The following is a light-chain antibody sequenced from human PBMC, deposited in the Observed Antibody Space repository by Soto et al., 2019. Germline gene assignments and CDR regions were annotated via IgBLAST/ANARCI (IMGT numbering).Light chain of an antibody. J-gene: IGKJ1*01. Sequence: EIVMTQSPATLSVSPGERATLPCRASQSVSSNLAWYQQKPGQAPRLLIYGATTRATGIPARFSGSGSGTDFTLTISSLQTEDFAVYYCQQYNNRPLTFGQGTKVEIK. CDR1: QSVSSN. CDR2: GAT. CDR3: QQYNNRPLT. V-gene: IGKV3-15*01.